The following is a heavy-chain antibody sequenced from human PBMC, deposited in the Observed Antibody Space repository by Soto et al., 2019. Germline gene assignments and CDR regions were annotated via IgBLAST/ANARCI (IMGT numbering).Heavy chain of an antibody. V-gene: IGHV4-38-2*02. CDR3: ARNTSTYFDS. CDR2: VYYSGST. J-gene: IGHJ4*02. CDR1: GYSISNGDY. Sequence: SETLSLTCTVSGYSISNGDYWGWIRQAPGKGLEWIGSVYYSGSTHYEPSLRGRIAISVDTLKNQFSLRLPSVTAADTAMYFCARNTSTYFDSWGKGIPVTVSS.